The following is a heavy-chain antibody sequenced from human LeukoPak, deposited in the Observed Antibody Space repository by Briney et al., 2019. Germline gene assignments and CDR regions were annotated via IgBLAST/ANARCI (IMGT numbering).Heavy chain of an antibody. V-gene: IGHV3-11*04. CDR1: GFTFGDYY. CDR3: ARSRGYKFYYYYMDV. J-gene: IGHJ6*03. Sequence: PGGSLRLSCAASGFTFGDYYMSWIRQAPGKGLEWVSYISSSGSTIYYADSVKGRFTISRDNAKNSLYLQMNSLRAEDTAVYYCARSRGYKFYYYYMDVWGKGTTVTVSS. D-gene: IGHD5-18*01. CDR2: ISSSGSTI.